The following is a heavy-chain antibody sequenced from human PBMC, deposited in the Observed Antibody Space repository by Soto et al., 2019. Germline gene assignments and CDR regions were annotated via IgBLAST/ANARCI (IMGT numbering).Heavy chain of an antibody. J-gene: IGHJ6*02. D-gene: IGHD5-12*01. V-gene: IGHV3-30-3*01. CDR3: ARYYFPFNSGYGFSMDV. CDR1: GFTFSSYA. CDR2: ISYDGSNK. Sequence: QVQLVESGGGVVQPGRSLRLSCAASGFTFSSYAMHWVRQAPGKGLEWVAVISYDGSNKYYADSVKGRFTISRDNSKNALYLQMNSLRAEDTALYYWARYYFPFNSGYGFSMDVWGQGTTVTVSS.